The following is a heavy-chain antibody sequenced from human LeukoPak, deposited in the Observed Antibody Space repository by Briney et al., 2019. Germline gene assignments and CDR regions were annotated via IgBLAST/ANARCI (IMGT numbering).Heavy chain of an antibody. J-gene: IGHJ6*03. V-gene: IGHV3-23*01. D-gene: IGHD1-26*01. CDR1: GFTFSSYA. Sequence: GGSLRLSCAASGFTFSSYAMSWVRQAPGKGLEWVSAISGSGGSTYYADSVKGRFTISRDNSKNTLYLQMNSLRAEDTAVYYCAKSPRAGAIVLGYCYYYMDVWGKGTTVTVSS. CDR3: AKSPRAGAIVLGYCYYYMDV. CDR2: ISGSGGST.